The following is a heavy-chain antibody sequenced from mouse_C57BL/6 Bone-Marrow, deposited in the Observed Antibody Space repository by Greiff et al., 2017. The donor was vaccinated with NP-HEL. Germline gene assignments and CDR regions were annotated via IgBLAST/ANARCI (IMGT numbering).Heavy chain of an antibody. D-gene: IGHD2-4*01. CDR2: IYPGNSDT. V-gene: IGHV1-5*01. CDR3: TRWEITRDFYYFDY. Sequence: VQLKQSGTVLARPGASVKMSCKTSGYTFTSYWMHWVKQRPGQGLEWIGAIYPGNSDTSYNQKFKGKAKLTAVTSASTAYMELSSLTNEDSAVYYCTRWEITRDFYYFDYWGQGTTLTVSS. J-gene: IGHJ2*01. CDR1: GYTFTSYW.